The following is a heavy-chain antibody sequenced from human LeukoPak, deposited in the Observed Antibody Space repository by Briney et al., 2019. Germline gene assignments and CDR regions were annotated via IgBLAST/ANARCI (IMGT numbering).Heavy chain of an antibody. D-gene: IGHD3-10*01. CDR3: AIPPLSGTGSSRPLAGMDV. CDR2: IKQDGSEK. Sequence: GGSLRLSCAASGFTFSSYWMSWVRQAPGKGLEWVANIKQDGSEKYYVDSVRGRFTISRDNARNSLYLQMNSLRAEDTAVYYCAIPPLSGTGSSRPLAGMDVWGQGTTVTVPS. J-gene: IGHJ6*02. CDR1: GFTFSSYW. V-gene: IGHV3-7*01.